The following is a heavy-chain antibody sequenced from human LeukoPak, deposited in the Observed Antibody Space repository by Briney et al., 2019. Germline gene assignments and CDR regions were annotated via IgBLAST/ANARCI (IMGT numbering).Heavy chain of an antibody. J-gene: IGHJ3*02. CDR2: IASDGSHT. CDR3: ARERQDTILHSGAFDI. V-gene: IGHV3-30-3*01. D-gene: IGHD2-21*01. Sequence: GGSLRLSCAASGFTFSTYFMHWVRQAPGKGLEWVADIASDGSHTFYVESVKGRFTISRDNSKNTQYLQMNSLRAEDTAVYFCARERQDTILHSGAFDIWGQGTMVTASS. CDR1: GFTFSTYF.